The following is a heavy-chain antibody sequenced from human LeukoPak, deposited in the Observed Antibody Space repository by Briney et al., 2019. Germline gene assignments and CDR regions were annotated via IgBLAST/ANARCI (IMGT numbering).Heavy chain of an antibody. D-gene: IGHD3-10*02. CDR1: GGSISSYY. Sequence: SETLSFTCTGSGGSISSYYWSWLRQPPGKGLEWIGYIYYSGSTNYNPSLKSRVTISVDTSKNQFSLRLSSVTAADTAVYYCARQAYDYVDSPFHYWGQGTLVTVSS. V-gene: IGHV4-59*08. J-gene: IGHJ4*02. CDR3: ARQAYDYVDSPFHY. CDR2: IYYSGST.